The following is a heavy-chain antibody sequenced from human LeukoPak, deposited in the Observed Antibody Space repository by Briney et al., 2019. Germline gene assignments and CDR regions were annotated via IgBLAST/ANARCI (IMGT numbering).Heavy chain of an antibody. D-gene: IGHD3-9*01. CDR3: AKQTIPRDY. CDR2: IKQDGSEK. CDR1: GFTSSTAW. Sequence: GGSLRLSCAVSGFTSSTAWLTWVRQAPGKGLEWVANIKQDGSEKYYVDSVKGRFTISRDNAKNSLYLQMNSLRAEDTAVYYCAKQTIPRDYWGQGTLVTVSS. V-gene: IGHV3-7*03. J-gene: IGHJ4*02.